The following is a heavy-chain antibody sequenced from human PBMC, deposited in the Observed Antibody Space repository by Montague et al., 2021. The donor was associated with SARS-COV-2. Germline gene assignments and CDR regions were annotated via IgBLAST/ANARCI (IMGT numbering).Heavy chain of an antibody. CDR1: GGSISSYY. V-gene: IGHV4-59*01. J-gene: IGHJ6*03. Sequence: ATLSLTCTVSGGSISSYYWSWIRQPPGMGLEWIGYIYYSGSTNYNPSLKSRVTISVDTSKNQFSLKLSSVTAADTAVYYCAGTYYDFWSGFIHYYYMDVWGKGTTVTVSS. CDR3: AGTYYDFWSGFIHYYYMDV. D-gene: IGHD3-3*01. CDR2: IYYSGST.